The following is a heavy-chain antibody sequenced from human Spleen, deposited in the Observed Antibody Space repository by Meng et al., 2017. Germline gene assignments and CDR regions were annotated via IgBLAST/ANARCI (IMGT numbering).Heavy chain of an antibody. D-gene: IGHD5-12*01. V-gene: IGHV3-15*01. Sequence: GESLKISCEGSGFTFSNAYMTWVRQVPGKRLEWVGRIKSEPDGETIDYAVPVKGRFTTSREDSKNTVYLQMNSLKSEDTAVYYCSGHIDYWGQGTLVTVSS. CDR3: SGHIDY. CDR2: IKSEPDGETI. J-gene: IGHJ4*02. CDR1: GFTFSNAY.